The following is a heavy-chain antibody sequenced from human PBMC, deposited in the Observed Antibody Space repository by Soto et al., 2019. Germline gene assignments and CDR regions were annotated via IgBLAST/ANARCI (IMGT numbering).Heavy chain of an antibody. J-gene: IGHJ4*02. D-gene: IGHD3-22*01. V-gene: IGHV1-3*01. CDR3: ARVLDSSGYFPFDY. CDR1: GYTFTSYA. CDR2: INAGNGNT. Sequence: ASVKVSCKASGYTFTSYAMHWVRQAPGQRLEWMGWINAGNGNTKYSQKFQGRVTITRDTSASTAYMELSSLRSEDTAVYYCARVLDSSGYFPFDYWGQGTLVTVSS.